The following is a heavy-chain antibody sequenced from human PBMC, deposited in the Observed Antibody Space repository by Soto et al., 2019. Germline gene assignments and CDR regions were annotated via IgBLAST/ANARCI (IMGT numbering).Heavy chain of an antibody. CDR2: ISYDGSNK. CDR1: GFTFSSYA. Sequence: GGSLRLSCAASGFTFSSYAMHWVRQAPGKGLEWVAVISYDGSNKYYADSVKGRFTISRDNSKNTLYLQMNSLRAEDTAVYYCERGNGTRGWELLPIDYWGQGTLVTVSS. D-gene: IGHD1-26*01. V-gene: IGHV3-30-3*01. CDR3: ERGNGTRGWELLPIDY. J-gene: IGHJ4*02.